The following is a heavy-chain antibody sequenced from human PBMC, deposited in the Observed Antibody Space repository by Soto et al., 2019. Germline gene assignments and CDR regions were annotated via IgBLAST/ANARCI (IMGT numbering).Heavy chain of an antibody. CDR2: IDARSNYI. Sequence: PGGSLRLSCEASGFRFNSYSMNWVRQAPQKGLEWVSLIDARSNYIYYADSVKGRFTISRDNARNSLYLQMDSLRVEDTAVYYCVRENEMAGATSAFEYWGQATPVTVSS. D-gene: IGHD1-26*01. J-gene: IGHJ4*02. V-gene: IGHV3-21*06. CDR1: GFRFNSYS. CDR3: VRENEMAGATSAFEY.